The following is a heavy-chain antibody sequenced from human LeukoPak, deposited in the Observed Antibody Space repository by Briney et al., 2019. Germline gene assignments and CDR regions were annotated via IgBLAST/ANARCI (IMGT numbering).Heavy chain of an antibody. CDR1: GFALKSYS. CDR3: ARAHSSSWLDYFDY. CDR2: ISSTSAYI. Sequence: PGGSLRLSCAGSGFALKSYSLTWVRQAPGKGLEWVSSISSTSAYIHYADSVKGRFTIFRDNSKNTLYLQMNSLRGEDTAVYYCARAHSSSWLDYFDYWGQGTLVTVFS. D-gene: IGHD6-13*01. J-gene: IGHJ4*02. V-gene: IGHV3-21*01.